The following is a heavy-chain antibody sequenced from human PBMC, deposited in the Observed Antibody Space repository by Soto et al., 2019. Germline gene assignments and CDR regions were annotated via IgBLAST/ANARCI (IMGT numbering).Heavy chain of an antibody. V-gene: IGHV3-9*01. D-gene: IGHD3-10*01. Sequence: AGGSLRLACAASGFTFGDYAMHWVRQVPGKGLEWVSGFKRNSGDVGYADAVKGRCTISRGNARNSLYLQMNSLRPEDTALYYCAKDRSSGSPYYGMDFWRQGTMVTVSS. J-gene: IGHJ6*02. CDR3: AKDRSSGSPYYGMDF. CDR2: FKRNSGDV. CDR1: GFTFGDYA.